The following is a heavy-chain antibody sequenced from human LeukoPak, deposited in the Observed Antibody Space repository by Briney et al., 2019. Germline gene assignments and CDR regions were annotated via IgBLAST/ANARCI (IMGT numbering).Heavy chain of an antibody. Sequence: GGSLRLSCAASGFTFSSYAMGWVRQAPGKGLEWVSAISGSGGSTYYADSVKGRFTISRDNSKNTLYLQMNSLRAEDTAVYYCAKPSAMIVVVITEFDYWGQGTLVTVSS. V-gene: IGHV3-23*01. J-gene: IGHJ4*02. D-gene: IGHD3-22*01. CDR3: AKPSAMIVVVITEFDY. CDR1: GFTFSSYA. CDR2: ISGSGGST.